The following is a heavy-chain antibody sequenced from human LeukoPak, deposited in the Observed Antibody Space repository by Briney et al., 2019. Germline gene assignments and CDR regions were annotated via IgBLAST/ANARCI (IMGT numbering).Heavy chain of an antibody. V-gene: IGHV1-46*01. Sequence: GASVKVSCKASGYTFTSYYMHWVRQAPGQGLEWMGIINPSGGSTSYAQKFQGRVTMTRDTSTSTVHMELSSLRSEDTAVYYCARARLPRNRDGYSYYFDYWGQGTLVTVSS. D-gene: IGHD5-24*01. CDR3: ARARLPRNRDGYSYYFDY. CDR1: GYTFTSYY. J-gene: IGHJ4*02. CDR2: INPSGGST.